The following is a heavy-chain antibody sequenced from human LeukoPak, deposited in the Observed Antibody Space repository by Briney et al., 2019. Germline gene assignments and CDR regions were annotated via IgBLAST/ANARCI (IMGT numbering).Heavy chain of an antibody. Sequence: PGRSLRLFCPASGFTFNIYDMHWARQAPGKGLEWVAVIWYDGSNKYYADSVKGRFTTSRDNSKNTLYLQMNSLRAEDTAVYYCARESQVYCGGDCYYDSDYWGQGPLVSVSS. CDR2: IWYDGSNK. CDR1: GFTFNIYD. CDR3: ARESQVYCGGDCYYDSDY. V-gene: IGHV3-33*01. J-gene: IGHJ4*02. D-gene: IGHD2-21*02.